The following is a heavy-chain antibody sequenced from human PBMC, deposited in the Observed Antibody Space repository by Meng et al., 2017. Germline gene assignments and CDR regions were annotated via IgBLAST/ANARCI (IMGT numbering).Heavy chain of an antibody. V-gene: IGHV2-5*01. CDR2: IYRNDDK. D-gene: IGHD4-17*01. J-gene: IGHJ4*02. CDR3: AHSHGAYVPADY. Sequence: SGPTLVKPTQTLTLTCTFSGFSLSTSGVGVGWIRQPPEKALEWLALIYRNDDKRYSPSLKSRLTITRDTSKNQVVLTMTNLDPLDTATYYCAHSHGAYVPADYWGQGTLVTVSS. CDR1: GFSLSTSGVG.